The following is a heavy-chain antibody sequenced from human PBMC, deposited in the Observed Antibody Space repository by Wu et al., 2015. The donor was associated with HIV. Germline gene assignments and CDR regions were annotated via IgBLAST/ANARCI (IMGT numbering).Heavy chain of an antibody. J-gene: IGHJ6*03. CDR2: IIPIFGTA. D-gene: IGHD3-3*01. Sequence: QVQLVQSGAEVKKPGSSVKVSCKASGGTFSSYAISWVRQAPGQGLEWMGGIIPIFGTANYAQKFQGRVTITADESTSTAYMELSSLRSEDTAVYYCARGTIAIFGVVPPIYYMDVWGKGTTVTVSS. V-gene: IGHV1-69*12. CDR1: GGTFSSYA. CDR3: ARGTIAIFGVVPPIYYMDV.